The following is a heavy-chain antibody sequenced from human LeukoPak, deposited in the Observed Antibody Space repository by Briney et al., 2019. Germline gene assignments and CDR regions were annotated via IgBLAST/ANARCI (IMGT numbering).Heavy chain of an antibody. D-gene: IGHD1-7*01. CDR2: GHHSEST. Sequence: PSETLSLTCTVSIGSIGNDYWSWLRQSPGKGLEWIAYGHHSESTNYNPSLKSRVTISVDRSNNRFSLQLSSVTAADTAVYYCARENKGTVHDSTAAFHYWGQGTLVTVSS. CDR1: IGSIGNDY. CDR3: ARENKGTVHDSTAAFHY. V-gene: IGHV4-59*01. J-gene: IGHJ4*02.